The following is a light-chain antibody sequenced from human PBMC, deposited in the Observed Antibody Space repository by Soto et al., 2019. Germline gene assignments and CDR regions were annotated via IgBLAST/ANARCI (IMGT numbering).Light chain of an antibody. J-gene: IGLJ2*01. Sequence: QSVLTQPPSVSGSPGQSITISCAGTMRNSGAYNLVCWYQQHPGKAPRLIFYEVRHRPSGIPLRFSASKSGNTASLTISGLEEEDDAYYYRSFYTSQRTLVFGGGTKLTVL. CDR3: SFYTSQRTLV. CDR2: EVR. V-gene: IGLV2-14*03. CDR1: MRNSGAYNL.